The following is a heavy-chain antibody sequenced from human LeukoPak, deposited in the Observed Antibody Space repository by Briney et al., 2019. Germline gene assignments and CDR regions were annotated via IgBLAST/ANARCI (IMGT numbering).Heavy chain of an antibody. CDR1: GDSGSSNSAA. J-gene: IGHJ4*02. D-gene: IGHD5-18*01. Sequence: SQTLSLTCAISGDSGSSNSAAWSWIRQSPSRGLEWLGRTYYRSKWYNEYALSVKSRITINPDTSKNHFSLQLNSVTPEDTAVYYCAGLSYTYVPIWGQGTLVTVSS. V-gene: IGHV6-1*01. CDR3: AGLSYTYVPI. CDR2: TYYRSKWYN.